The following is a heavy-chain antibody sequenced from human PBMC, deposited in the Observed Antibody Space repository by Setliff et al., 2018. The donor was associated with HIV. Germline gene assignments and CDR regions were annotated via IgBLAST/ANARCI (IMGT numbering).Heavy chain of an antibody. J-gene: IGHJ6*03. D-gene: IGHD6-13*01. Sequence: KPSETLSLTCTVSGGSISNYYWSWIRQPPGKGLEWIGYIYNTGSTNYNPSLRSRVTISIDTSKNQFSLKLSSVTAADTAVYYCARVPTRATADYYYYYMDVWGKGTTVTVSS. V-gene: IGHV4-59*01. CDR3: ARVPTRATADYYYYYMDV. CDR1: GGSISNYY. CDR2: IYNTGST.